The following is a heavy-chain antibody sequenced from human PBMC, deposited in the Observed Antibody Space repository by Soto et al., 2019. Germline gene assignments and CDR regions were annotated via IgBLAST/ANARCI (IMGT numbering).Heavy chain of an antibody. CDR1: GGTFSSYT. J-gene: IGHJ5*02. CDR2: IIPILGIA. CDR3: ASHVQLGYCSGGSCRNWFDP. D-gene: IGHD2-15*01. V-gene: IGHV1-69*02. Sequence: QVQLVQSGAEVKKPGSSVKVSCKASGGTFSSYTISWVRQAPGQGLEWMGRIIPILGIANYAQKFQGRVTITADKSTSTAYMERSSLRSEDTAVYYWASHVQLGYCSGGSCRNWFDPWGQGTLVTVSS.